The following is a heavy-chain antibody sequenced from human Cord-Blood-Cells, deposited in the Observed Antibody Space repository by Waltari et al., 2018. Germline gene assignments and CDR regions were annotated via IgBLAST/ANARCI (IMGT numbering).Heavy chain of an antibody. Sequence: QVQLQQWGAGLLKPSETLSLTCAVYGGSFSGYYWSWIRQPPGKGLEWIGEINHSGSTNYNPSLKSRVTISVDTSKNQFSLKLSSVTAADTAVYYCARGWRYCSSTSCYYYYGMDVWGQGTTVTVSS. D-gene: IGHD2-2*01. CDR2: INHSGST. CDR3: ARGWRYCSSTSCYYYYGMDV. CDR1: GGSFSGYY. J-gene: IGHJ6*02. V-gene: IGHV4-34*01.